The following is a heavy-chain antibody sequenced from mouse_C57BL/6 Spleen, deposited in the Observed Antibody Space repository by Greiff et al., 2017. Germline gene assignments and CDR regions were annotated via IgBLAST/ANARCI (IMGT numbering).Heavy chain of an antibody. V-gene: IGHV1-61*01. J-gene: IGHJ1*03. D-gene: IGHD2-2*01. Sequence: VQLQQPGAELVRPGSSVKLSCKASGYTFTSYWMDWVKQRPGQGLEWIGNIYPSDSETHYNQKFKDKATLTVDKSSSTAYMQLSSLTSEDSAVYYCARGGMVTTGYFDVWGTGTTVTVSS. CDR2: IYPSDSET. CDR1: GYTFTSYW. CDR3: ARGGMVTTGYFDV.